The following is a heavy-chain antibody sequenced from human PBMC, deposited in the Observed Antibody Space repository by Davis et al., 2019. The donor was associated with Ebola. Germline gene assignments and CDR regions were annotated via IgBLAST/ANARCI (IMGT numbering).Heavy chain of an antibody. J-gene: IGHJ6*04. CDR3: ARGMGGHSSLDYYGMDV. V-gene: IGHV1-69*04. CDR2: IIPILGIA. CDR1: GYTFTSYG. Sequence: AASVKVSCKASGYTFTSYGISWVRQAPGQGLEWMGRIIPILGIANYAQKFQGRVTITADKSASTAYMELSSLRSEDTAVYYCARGMGGHSSLDYYGMDVWGKGTTVTVSS. D-gene: IGHD6-13*01.